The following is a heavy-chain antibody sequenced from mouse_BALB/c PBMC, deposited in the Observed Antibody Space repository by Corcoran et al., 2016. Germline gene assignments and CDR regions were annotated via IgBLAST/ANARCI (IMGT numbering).Heavy chain of an antibody. J-gene: IGHJ4*01. V-gene: IGHV14-3*02. D-gene: IGHD2-1*01. CDR2: IDPAKVNT. CDR3: ARYGNYAMDY. Sequence: VQMQQSGAELVKPGASVKLSCTASGFNIKDTYMHWVKQRPEQGLEGIGRIDPAKVNTKYDPKFQGKATITADTSSNTAYLQLSSMTSEDTAVYYCARYGNYAMDYWGQGTSVIVSS. CDR1: GFNIKDTY.